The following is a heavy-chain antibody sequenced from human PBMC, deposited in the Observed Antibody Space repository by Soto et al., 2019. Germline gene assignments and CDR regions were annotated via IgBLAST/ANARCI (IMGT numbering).Heavy chain of an antibody. J-gene: IGHJ6*02. CDR1: GGNFRRYA. CDR3: VFGDCTTTSCSYYFYGLDV. CDR2: ILPIFGSS. Sequence: SVKVSCKASGGNFRRYAISWVRQAPGQGLEWMGGILPIFGSSSHAQKFQGRVTVTADESTSTAYLELTSLTSEDTAMYYCVFGDCTTTSCSYYFYGLDVWGQGSPVTVSS. V-gene: IGHV1-69*13. D-gene: IGHD2-2*01.